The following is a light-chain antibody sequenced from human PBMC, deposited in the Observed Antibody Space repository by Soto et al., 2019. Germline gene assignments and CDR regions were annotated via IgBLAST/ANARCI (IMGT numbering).Light chain of an antibody. V-gene: IGKV3-20*01. CDR3: QQYDASPFT. CDR2: GAA. J-gene: IGKJ3*01. CDR1: QSISHY. Sequence: EIVLTQSPATLSLSPGERATLSCRANQSISHYLAWYQQKPGQSPRLLIYGAASRAIGIPDRFNGTGSETTFTLTISRLQPEDFALYFCQQYDASPFTFGPGTKVDI.